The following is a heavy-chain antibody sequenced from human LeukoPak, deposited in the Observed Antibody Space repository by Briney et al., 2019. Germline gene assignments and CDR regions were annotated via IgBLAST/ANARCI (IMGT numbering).Heavy chain of an antibody. CDR2: INHSGST. J-gene: IGHJ4*02. D-gene: IGHD6-13*01. CDR1: GGSFSGYY. CDR3: ARAAPSGIAAAGTNFDY. Sequence: SETLSLTCAVYGGSFSGYYWSWVRQPPGKGLEWIGEINHSGSTNYNPSLKSRVTTSVDTSKNQFSLKLSSVTAADTAVYYCARAAPSGIAAAGTNFDYWGQGTLVTVSS. V-gene: IGHV4-34*01.